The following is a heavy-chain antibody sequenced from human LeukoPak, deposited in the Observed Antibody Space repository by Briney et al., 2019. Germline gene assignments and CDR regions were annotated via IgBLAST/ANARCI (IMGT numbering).Heavy chain of an antibody. CDR1: GYTFTDYY. D-gene: IGHD6-19*01. V-gene: IGHV1-2*02. J-gene: IGHJ3*02. CDR2: INPNSGGT. Sequence: SVKVSCKASGYTFTDYYTHWVRQAPGQGLEWMGWINPNSGGTNYAQKFQGRVTMARDTSISTAYMELSSLRSDDTAVYYCARPKNSGWTWDAFDIWGQGTVVTVSS. CDR3: ARPKNSGWTWDAFDI.